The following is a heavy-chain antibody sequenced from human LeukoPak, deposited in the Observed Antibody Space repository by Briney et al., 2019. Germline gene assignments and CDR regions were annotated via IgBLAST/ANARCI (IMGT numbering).Heavy chain of an antibody. D-gene: IGHD3-10*01. J-gene: IGHJ4*02. Sequence: SETLSLTCAVYGGSFSGYYWSWIRKPPGKGLEWIGEIYHSGSTNYNPSLKSRVTISVDTSKNQFSLKLSSVTAADTAVYYCARARGAYYGSGSYYPSSSYFDYWGQGTLVTVSS. CDR1: GGSFSGYY. CDR2: IYHSGST. V-gene: IGHV4-34*01. CDR3: ARARGAYYGSGSYYPSSSYFDY.